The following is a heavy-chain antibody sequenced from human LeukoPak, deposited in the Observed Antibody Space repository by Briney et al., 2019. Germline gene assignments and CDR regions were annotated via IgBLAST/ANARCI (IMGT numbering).Heavy chain of an antibody. CDR2: IVVDSGNT. Sequence: GASVTVSCKASGFTFTSSAMQWVRQARGQRLEWIGWIVVDSGNTNYAQKFQERVTITRDMSTSTAYMELSSLRSEDTAVYYCAAAATPYYYYYMDVWGTGTTVTVSS. V-gene: IGHV1-58*02. D-gene: IGHD2-2*02. J-gene: IGHJ6*03. CDR3: AAAATPYYYYYMDV. CDR1: GFTFTSSA.